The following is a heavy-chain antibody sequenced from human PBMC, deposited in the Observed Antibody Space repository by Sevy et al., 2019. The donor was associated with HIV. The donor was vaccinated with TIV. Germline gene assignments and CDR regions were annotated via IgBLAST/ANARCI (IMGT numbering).Heavy chain of an antibody. CDR2: ISSSSSYI. D-gene: IGHD4-17*01. Sequence: GGSLRLSCAASGFTFSSYSMNWVRQAPGKGLEWVSSISSSSSYIYYAESVKGRFTISRDNAKNALYLQMNSLRAEDTAVYYCARVQGTTVVSQIDYWGQGTLVTVSS. CDR3: ARVQGTTVVSQIDY. J-gene: IGHJ4*02. CDR1: GFTFSSYS. V-gene: IGHV3-21*01.